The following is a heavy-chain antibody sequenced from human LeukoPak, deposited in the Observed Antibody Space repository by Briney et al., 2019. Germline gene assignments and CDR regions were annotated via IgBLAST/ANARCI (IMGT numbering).Heavy chain of an antibody. Sequence: ASVKVSCKASGFTFTTYYTHWVRQAPGRGLEWTGWINPNSGVTNYAQKFQGRVTMTRDKSISTVYMELSSLRSDDTALYYCARYASGGWWYLDYWGQGTLVTVSS. D-gene: IGHD2-15*01. CDR1: GFTFTTYY. J-gene: IGHJ4*02. V-gene: IGHV1-2*02. CDR3: ARYASGGWWYLDY. CDR2: INPNSGVT.